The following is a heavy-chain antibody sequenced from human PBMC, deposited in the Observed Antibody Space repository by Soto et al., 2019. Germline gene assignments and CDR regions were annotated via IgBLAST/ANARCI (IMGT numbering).Heavy chain of an antibody. V-gene: IGHV3-23*01. CDR1: GFTFSSYA. CDR2: ISGSGGST. Sequence: GGSLRLSCAASGFTFSSYAMSWVRQAPGKGLEWVSAISGSGGSTYYADSVKGRFTISRDNSKNTLYLQMNSLRAEDTAVYYCAKDSIAADRTYYYYGMDVCGQGPTVTVYS. D-gene: IGHD6-13*01. CDR3: AKDSIAADRTYYYYGMDV. J-gene: IGHJ6*02.